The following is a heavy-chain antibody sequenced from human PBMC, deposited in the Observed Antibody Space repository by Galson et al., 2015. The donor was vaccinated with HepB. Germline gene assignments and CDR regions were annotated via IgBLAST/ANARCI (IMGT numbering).Heavy chain of an antibody. CDR1: GFTFSSYW. CDR3: ASYRGSGNYYYSFDY. V-gene: IGHV3-7*01. D-gene: IGHD3-10*01. Sequence: SLRLSCAASGFTFSSYWMSWVRQAPGKGLEWVANIKQDGREKYYVDSVKGRFTISRDNAKNSLFLQMNSLRAEDTAVYYCASYRGSGNYYYSFDYWGQGTLVTVSS. J-gene: IGHJ4*02. CDR2: IKQDGREK.